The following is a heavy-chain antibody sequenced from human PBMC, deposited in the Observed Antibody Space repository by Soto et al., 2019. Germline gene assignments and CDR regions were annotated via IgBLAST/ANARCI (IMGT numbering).Heavy chain of an antibody. V-gene: IGHV3-23*01. D-gene: IGHD3-22*01. CDR1: GVTFTSYP. CDR3: AKGGGYYDSSVFYYGDY. Sequence: GGSLSLSCAVSGVTFTSYPMSWVRQAPGKGLEWVSSISGSGGNTYYADSVKGRFTMSRDNSKRTLYLQMNSLRAEDTAVYYCAKGGGYYDSSVFYYGDYWGQGMLVTVSS. J-gene: IGHJ4*02. CDR2: ISGSGGNT.